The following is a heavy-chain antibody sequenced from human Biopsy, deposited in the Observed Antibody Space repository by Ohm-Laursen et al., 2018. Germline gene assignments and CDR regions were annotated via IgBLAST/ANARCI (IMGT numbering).Heavy chain of an antibody. CDR1: GYAVNDYF. Sequence: ASVKVSCKGSGYAVNDYFLHRLRQAPGQGPEWMGGISPNSGGTNYAQKFQGRVTMTTDTSTSTVYLELRRLISDDTAVYYCARDIMNRIAGLVARSDVFDVWGQGTLVTVSS. J-gene: IGHJ3*01. CDR2: ISPNSGGT. D-gene: IGHD3-16*01. CDR3: ARDIMNRIAGLVARSDVFDV. V-gene: IGHV1-2*02.